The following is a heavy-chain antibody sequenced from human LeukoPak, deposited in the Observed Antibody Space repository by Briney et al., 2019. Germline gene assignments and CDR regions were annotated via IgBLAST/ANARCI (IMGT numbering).Heavy chain of an antibody. V-gene: IGHV3-23*01. D-gene: IGHD3-3*01. CDR1: GFTFSSYA. CDR3: AKAKAIFGVVPPDY. CDR2: ISGSGGST. Sequence: GGSLRLSCAASGFTFSSYAMSWVRQVPGKGLEWVSAISGSGGSTYYADSVKGRFTISRDNSKNTLYLQMNSLRAEDTAVYYCAKAKAIFGVVPPDYWGQGTLVTVSS. J-gene: IGHJ4*02.